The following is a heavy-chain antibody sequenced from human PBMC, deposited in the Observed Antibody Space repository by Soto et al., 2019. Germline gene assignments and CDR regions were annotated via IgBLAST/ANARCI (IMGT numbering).Heavy chain of an antibody. CDR3: AREITMVRGVINWFDP. Sequence: GASVKVSCKASGYTFTSYDINWVRQATGEGLEWMGWMNPNSGNTGYAQKFQGRVTMTRNTSISTAYMELSSLRSEDTAVYYCAREITMVRGVINWFDPWGQGTLVTVYS. CDR1: GYTFTSYD. V-gene: IGHV1-8*01. D-gene: IGHD3-10*01. J-gene: IGHJ5*02. CDR2: MNPNSGNT.